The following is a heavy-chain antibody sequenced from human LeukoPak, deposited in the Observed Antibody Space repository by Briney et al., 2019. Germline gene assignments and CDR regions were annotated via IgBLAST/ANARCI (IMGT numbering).Heavy chain of an antibody. CDR1: GFSLSTSGMR. J-gene: IGHJ5*02. CDR2: IDWDDDK. Sequence: SGPTLVNPTQTLTLTCTFSGFSLSTSGMRVSWIRQPPGKALEWLARIDWDDDKFYSTSLKTRLTMSKDTSKNQVVLTMTNMDPVDTATYYCARMMMVRGVGDWFDPWGQGTLVTVSS. CDR3: ARMMMVRGVGDWFDP. V-gene: IGHV2-70*04. D-gene: IGHD3-10*01.